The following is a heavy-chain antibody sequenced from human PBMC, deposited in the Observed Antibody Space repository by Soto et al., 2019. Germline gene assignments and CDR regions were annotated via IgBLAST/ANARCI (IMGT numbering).Heavy chain of an antibody. D-gene: IGHD6-13*01. CDR3: ARDQRSDSSTWYNAFDV. CDR1: GFGFSVYP. V-gene: IGHV3-30*04. J-gene: IGHJ3*01. Sequence: QVQLVESGGGVVQSGDSLRLSCAGSGFGFSVYPLHWVRQGPGKGLEWLAVISSNGANTYYANSVQGRFTVSSDNSWNTLYLQLKSLRPEDTGVYYCARDQRSDSSTWYNAFDVWGQGTMVTVSS. CDR2: ISSNGANT.